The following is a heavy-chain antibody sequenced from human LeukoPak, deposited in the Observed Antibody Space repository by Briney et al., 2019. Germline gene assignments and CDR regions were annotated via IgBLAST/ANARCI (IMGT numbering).Heavy chain of an antibody. CDR2: ISSSSSYI. J-gene: IGHJ4*02. D-gene: IGHD5-24*01. Sequence: PGGSLRLSCAASGFTFSSYSMNWFRQAPGKGLEWVSSISSSSSYIYYADSVKGRFTISRDNAKNSLYLQMNSLRAEDTAVYYCARDGGYNWGYDYWGQGTLVTVSS. CDR3: ARDGGYNWGYDY. CDR1: GFTFSSYS. V-gene: IGHV3-21*01.